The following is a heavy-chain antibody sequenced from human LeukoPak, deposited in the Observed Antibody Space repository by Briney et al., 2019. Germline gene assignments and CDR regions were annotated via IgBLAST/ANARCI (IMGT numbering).Heavy chain of an antibody. Sequence: SETLSLTCTVSGYSISSGYYWGWIRQPPGKGLEWVGSIYHSGSTYYNPSLKSRVTISVDTSKNQFSLKLSSVTAADTAVYYCARVPRRSIDPIAARPGRYYFDYWGQETLVTVSS. CDR1: GYSISSGYY. V-gene: IGHV4-38-2*02. CDR2: IYHSGST. CDR3: ARVPRRSIDPIAARPGRYYFDY. J-gene: IGHJ4*02. D-gene: IGHD6-6*01.